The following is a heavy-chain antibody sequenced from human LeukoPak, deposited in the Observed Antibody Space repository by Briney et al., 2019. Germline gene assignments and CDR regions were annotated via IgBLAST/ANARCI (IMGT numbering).Heavy chain of an antibody. J-gene: IGHJ6*03. CDR2: IRSKANSYAT. CDR1: GFTFSGSA. D-gene: IGHD6-19*01. V-gene: IGHV3-73*01. Sequence: PGGSLRLSCAASGFTFSGSAMHWVRQASGKGLEWVGRIRSKANSYATAYAASVKGRFTIPRDDSKNTAYLQMNSLKTEDTAVYYCTRQYSSGWYIRYYYMDVWGKGTTVTVSS. CDR3: TRQYSSGWYIRYYYMDV.